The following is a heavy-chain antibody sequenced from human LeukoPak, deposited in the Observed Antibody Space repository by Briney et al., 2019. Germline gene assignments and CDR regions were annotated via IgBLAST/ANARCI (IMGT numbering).Heavy chain of an antibody. CDR3: TREVSTVPFDS. V-gene: IGHV4-59*11. Sequence: PSEALSLTCTVSGGSISSHYWTWMRQPPGKGLEWIGYVYYNGLTSYNASLRRRLILSVDTARNQVSLKLTSVTAADTAVYYCTREVSTVPFDSWGQGTLVTVSS. J-gene: IGHJ4*02. CDR1: GGSISSHY. CDR2: VYYNGLT. D-gene: IGHD4-17*01.